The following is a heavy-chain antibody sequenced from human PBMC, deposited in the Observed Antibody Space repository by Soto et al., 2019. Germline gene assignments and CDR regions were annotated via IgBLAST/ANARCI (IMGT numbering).Heavy chain of an antibody. V-gene: IGHV3-53*04. CDR2: IYSGGST. Sequence: GGSLRLSCAASGFTVSSNYMSWVRQAPEKGLVWVSVIYSGGSTYYADYVKGRFTISRHNSKNTLYLQMNSLRAEDTAVYYCAREDTAMGVDAFAIWGQGTMVTVSS. CDR1: GFTVSSNY. D-gene: IGHD5-18*01. J-gene: IGHJ3*02. CDR3: AREDTAMGVDAFAI.